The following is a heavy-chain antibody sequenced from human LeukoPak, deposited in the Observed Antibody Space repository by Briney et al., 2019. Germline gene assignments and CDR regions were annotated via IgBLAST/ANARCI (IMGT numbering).Heavy chain of an antibody. V-gene: IGHV1-2*06. D-gene: IGHD1-26*01. CDR2: INPNSGGT. CDR3: ARAGGLLAAFDI. Sequence: GASLKVSCKASGYTFTRYYMHWVRQAPGQGLEWMGRINPNSGGTNYAQKFQGRVTMTRDTSISTAYMELSRLRSDDPAVYYCARAGGLLAAFDIWGQGTMVTVSS. J-gene: IGHJ3*02. CDR1: GYTFTRYY.